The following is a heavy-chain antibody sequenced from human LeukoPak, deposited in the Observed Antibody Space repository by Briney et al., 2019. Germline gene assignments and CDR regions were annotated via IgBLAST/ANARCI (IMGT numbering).Heavy chain of an antibody. D-gene: IGHD6-19*01. CDR1: GYTFTTYD. Sequence: GASVKVSCKASGYTFTTYDINWVRQATGQGLEWMGWTNPNSGTTGYAQKFQGRVTMTRNTSISTAYMELSSLRSEDTAVYYCARGRGSAHKENWFDPWGQGTLVTVSS. CDR3: ARGRGSAHKENWFDP. CDR2: TNPNSGTT. V-gene: IGHV1-8*01. J-gene: IGHJ5*02.